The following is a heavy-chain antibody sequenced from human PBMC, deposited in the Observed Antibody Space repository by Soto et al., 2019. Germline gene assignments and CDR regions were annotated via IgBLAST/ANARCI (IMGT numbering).Heavy chain of an antibody. V-gene: IGHV3-7*01. CDR3: ARDRGYSTFDI. Sequence: EVQLVESGGGLVQSGGSLRLSCGASGFSCSSYWMSWVRQAPGKGLEWVANMNQGGSEINYVDSVRGRFTISRDNAKNLLYLQMSSVRVEDTAVYHCARDRGYSTFDIWGKGTMVTVSS. J-gene: IGHJ3*02. CDR2: MNQGGSEI. D-gene: IGHD2-2*01. CDR1: GFSCSSYW.